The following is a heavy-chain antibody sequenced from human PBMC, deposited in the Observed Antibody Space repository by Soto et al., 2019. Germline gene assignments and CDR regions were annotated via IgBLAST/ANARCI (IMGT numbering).Heavy chain of an antibody. CDR1: GGSFSNLG. J-gene: IGHJ4*02. Sequence: SVKVSCKASGGSFSNLGISWVRQAPGQGLEWMGGIVPVFGRPNYAQRFRGRLTITADESTSTGYMELISLRSDDTAVYYCAREGSGYNFWRQGTQVTVSS. V-gene: IGHV1-69*13. D-gene: IGHD5-18*01. CDR3: AREGSGYNF. CDR2: IVPVFGRP.